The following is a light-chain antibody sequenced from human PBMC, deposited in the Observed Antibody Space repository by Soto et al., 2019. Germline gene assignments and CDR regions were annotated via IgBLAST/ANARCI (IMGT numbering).Light chain of an antibody. Sequence: DIQMTQSPSTLSASVGDRVTITCRASQSTSTWLAWYQQKPGKAPKLLIYDVFSLESGVPSRFSGSGSGTEFTLTISSLQPDDFATYYCQQYKSYFLTFGGGTKVEIK. V-gene: IGKV1-5*01. CDR1: QSTSTW. CDR2: DVF. CDR3: QQYKSYFLT. J-gene: IGKJ4*01.